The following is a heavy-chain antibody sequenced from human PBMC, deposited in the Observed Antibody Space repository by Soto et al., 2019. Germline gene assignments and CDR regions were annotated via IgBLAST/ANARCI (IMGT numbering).Heavy chain of an antibody. D-gene: IGHD4-4*01. Sequence: QVQLVQSGAEVKKPGASVKVSCKASGYTFTSYGISWVRQAPGQGLEWMGWISAYNGNPKDAQKLQGRVTMTTDRSTSTAYMELRSMSSDDTDVYCCARERNHFDYWGKGTLVTVSS. CDR2: ISAYNGNP. V-gene: IGHV1-18*01. CDR1: GYTFTSYG. CDR3: ARERNHFDY. J-gene: IGHJ4*02.